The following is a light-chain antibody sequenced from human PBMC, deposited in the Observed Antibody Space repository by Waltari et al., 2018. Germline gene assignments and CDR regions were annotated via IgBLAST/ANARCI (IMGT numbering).Light chain of an antibody. J-gene: IGLJ3*02. Sequence: QLVLTQSPSASASLGASVKLTCTLDSGHSTNIIAWHQQQPQKGPRYLMKVNSDGSHSKGDEIPDRFSGPSSSSGTGRYLTISSVQSEDEADYYCQTGGHGTWVFGGGTKLTVL. CDR2: VNSDGSH. CDR3: QTGGHGTWV. V-gene: IGLV4-69*01. CDR1: SGHSTNI.